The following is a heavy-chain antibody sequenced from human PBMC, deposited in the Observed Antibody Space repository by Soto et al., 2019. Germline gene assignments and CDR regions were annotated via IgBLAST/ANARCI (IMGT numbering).Heavy chain of an antibody. CDR1: GYTFPTYC. CDR2: IYPGDSDT. V-gene: IGHV5-51*01. J-gene: IGHJ6*02. CDR3: ASLTGLPHHRSLDV. D-gene: IGHD3-9*01. Sequence: GEPLKISCKGSGYTFPTYCIGWGRQMPGKGLERKGIIYPGDSDTKYSPSFQGHVTITADKSISTAYLQWSSLEASGTAIYYCASLTGLPHHRSLDVWGQGTTVTVSS.